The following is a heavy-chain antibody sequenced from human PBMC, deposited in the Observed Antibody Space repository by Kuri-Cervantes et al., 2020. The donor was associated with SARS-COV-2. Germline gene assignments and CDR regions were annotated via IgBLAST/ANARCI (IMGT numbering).Heavy chain of an antibody. D-gene: IGHD3-22*01. CDR2: INHSGST. V-gene: IGHV4-34*01. Sequence: SETLSLTCAVYGGSFSGYYWSWVRQPPGKGLEWIGEINHSGSTNYNPSLKSRVTISVDTSKNQFSLKLSSVTAADTAVYYCARADMIVVVIGAFDIWGQGTMVTVSS. J-gene: IGHJ3*02. CDR3: ARADMIVVVIGAFDI. CDR1: GGSFSGYY.